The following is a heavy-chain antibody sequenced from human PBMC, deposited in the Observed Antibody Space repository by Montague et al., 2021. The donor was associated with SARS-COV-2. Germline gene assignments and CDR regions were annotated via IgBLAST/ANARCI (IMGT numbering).Heavy chain of an antibody. CDR2: IYYSGSA. Sequence: SETRSLTCSVSGGSINNSRYHWGWIRQPPGKGLEWIGTIYYSGSAYYNPSLKSRVTISVDTSKDQFSLKLNSVTATDTAVYYCARLESTRGVIIRGAFHIWGQGTKVTVSS. CDR1: GGSINNSRYH. CDR3: ARLESTRGVIIRGAFHI. J-gene: IGHJ3*02. D-gene: IGHD3-10*01. V-gene: IGHV4-39*01.